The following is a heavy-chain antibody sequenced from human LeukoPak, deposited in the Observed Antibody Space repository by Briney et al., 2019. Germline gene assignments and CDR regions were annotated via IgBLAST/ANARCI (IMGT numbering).Heavy chain of an antibody. V-gene: IGHV3-53*01. D-gene: IGHD3-22*01. J-gene: IGHJ1*01. CDR2: FYVGGAT. Sequence: PGGSLRLSCAVSGFSVTNNYMSWVRQAPGKGLEWVSVFYVGGATYYADSVKGRFTISRDNSENTLYLQMKSLRAEDTAVYYCARDRNYYDSSKGVYFHYWGQGTLVTVSS. CDR3: ARDRNYYDSSKGVYFHY. CDR1: GFSVTNNY.